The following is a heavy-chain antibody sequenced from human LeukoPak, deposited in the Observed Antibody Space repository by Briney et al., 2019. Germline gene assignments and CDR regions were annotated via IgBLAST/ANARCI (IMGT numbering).Heavy chain of an antibody. CDR3: ARHGMSAFDI. V-gene: IGHV3-48*03. CDR1: GFTLNNYA. CDR2: ISSSGSTI. Sequence: GGSLRLSCAASGFTLNNYAMNWVRQAPGKGLEWVSYISSSGSTIYYADSVKGRFTISRDNAKNSLYLQMNSLRAEDTAVYYCARHGMSAFDIWGQGTMVTVSS. J-gene: IGHJ3*02.